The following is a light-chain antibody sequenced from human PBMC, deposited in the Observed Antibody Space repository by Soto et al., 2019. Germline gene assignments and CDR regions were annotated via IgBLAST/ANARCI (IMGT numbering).Light chain of an antibody. V-gene: IGLV2-14*01. CDR3: SSYTSASTLLYL. J-gene: IGLJ1*01. Sequence: QSVLTQPASVSGSPGQSITISCTGTSSDVGGYNYVSWYHQHPGIAPKLLIYGVTNRPSGVSTRFSGSKSGNTASLTISGLQAEDEADYHCSSYTSASTLLYLFGTGTKVTVL. CDR1: SSDVGGYNY. CDR2: GVT.